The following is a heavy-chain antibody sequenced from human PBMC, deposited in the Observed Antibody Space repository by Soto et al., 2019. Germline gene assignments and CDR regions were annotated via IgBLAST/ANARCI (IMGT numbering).Heavy chain of an antibody. CDR3: ARMTWGSEYNWFDP. V-gene: IGHV4-31*03. Sequence: QVQLQESGPGLVKPSQTLSLTCTVSGGSISSGGYYWSWIRQHPGKGLERIGYIYYSGSTYYNPSLNSRVTISVDTSKNQFSMKLSSVTAADTAVYYCARMTWGSEYNWFDPWGQGTLVTVSS. CDR1: GGSISSGGYY. CDR2: IYYSGST. J-gene: IGHJ5*02. D-gene: IGHD3-16*01.